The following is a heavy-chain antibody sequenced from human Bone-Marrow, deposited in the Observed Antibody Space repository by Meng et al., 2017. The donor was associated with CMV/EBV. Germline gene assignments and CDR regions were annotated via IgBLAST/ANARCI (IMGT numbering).Heavy chain of an antibody. J-gene: IGHJ4*02. CDR3: AKDRHTSSAPYYFDS. V-gene: IGHV3-23*01. CDR2: ITGNGYST. Sequence: SGFTFSRYAMTWVRQAPGKGLQWVSSITGNGYSTYYADSVKGRFTISRDNSNNTLFLQMNSLRDEDTAVYYCAKDRHTSSAPYYFDSWGQGTLVTVSS. CDR1: GFTFSRYA.